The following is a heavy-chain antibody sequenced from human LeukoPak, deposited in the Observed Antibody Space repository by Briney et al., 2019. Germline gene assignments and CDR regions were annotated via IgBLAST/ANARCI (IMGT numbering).Heavy chain of an antibody. V-gene: IGHV4-59*08. D-gene: IGHD6-6*01. CDR2: IYYTGST. CDR3: ARHRAYSSSSPFDY. Sequence: SETLSLTCSVSGGSISSLYWSWIRQPPGKGLEWIGYIYYTGSTNYNPSLKSRVTMFVDMSKNQFSLRLSSVTAADTAVYYCARHRAYSSSSPFDYSGQGTLVTVSS. J-gene: IGHJ4*02. CDR1: GGSISSLY.